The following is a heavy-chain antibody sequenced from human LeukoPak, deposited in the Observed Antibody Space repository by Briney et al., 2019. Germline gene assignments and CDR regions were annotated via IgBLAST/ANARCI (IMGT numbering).Heavy chain of an antibody. J-gene: IGHJ5*02. D-gene: IGHD3-3*01. V-gene: IGHV3-23*01. CDR3: ARERERFFNL. CDR2: ISDSGGST. Sequence: GGSLRLSCAASRFTFSSYAMSWVRQAPGKGLEWVSGISDSGGSTYYADSVKGRFTISRDNSKNTLYLQMNSLRAEDTAVYYCARERERFFNLWGQGTLVTVSS. CDR1: RFTFSSYA.